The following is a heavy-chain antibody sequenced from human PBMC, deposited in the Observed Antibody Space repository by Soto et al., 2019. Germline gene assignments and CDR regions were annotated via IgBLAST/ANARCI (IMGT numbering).Heavy chain of an antibody. D-gene: IGHD3-10*01. CDR3: AKVGPEGSGSYYKSSEYYYMDV. Sequence: GGSLRLSCAASGFTFSSYAMSWVRQAPGKGLEWVSAISGSGGSTYYAGSVKGRFTISRDNSKNTLYLQMNSLRAEDTAVYYCAKVGPEGSGSYYKSSEYYYMDVWGKGTTVTVSS. V-gene: IGHV3-23*01. J-gene: IGHJ6*03. CDR2: ISGSGGST. CDR1: GFTFSSYA.